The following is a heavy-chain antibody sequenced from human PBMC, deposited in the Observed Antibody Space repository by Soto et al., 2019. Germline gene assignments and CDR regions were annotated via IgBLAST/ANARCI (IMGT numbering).Heavy chain of an antibody. V-gene: IGHV3-7*01. J-gene: IGHJ4*02. D-gene: IGHD4-17*01. CDR1: GFTFSSYW. Sequence: PGGSLRLSCAVSGFTFSSYWMSWVRQAPGKGLEWVANIKQDGSEKYYVDSVKGRFTISRDNAKNSLYLQMNSLRAEDTAVYYCASLDYGDYITPYDYWGQGTLVTVSS. CDR3: ASLDYGDYITPYDY. CDR2: IKQDGSEK.